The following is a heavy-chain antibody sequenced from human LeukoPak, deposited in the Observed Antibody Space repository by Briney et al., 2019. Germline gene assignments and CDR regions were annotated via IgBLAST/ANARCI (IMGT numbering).Heavy chain of an antibody. V-gene: IGHV4-59*01. CDR3: ARKGGLFDY. J-gene: IGHJ4*02. CDR2: IYYNGST. CDR1: GGSLRYYY. D-gene: IGHD2-15*01. Sequence: SETLSLTCTVPGGSLRYYYWSWIRQSPGKGLEWIGYIYYNGSTNYNTSLKSRVTISVDMSKNQFSLKMSSVTAADTAVYYCARKGGLFDYWGQGRLVTVSS.